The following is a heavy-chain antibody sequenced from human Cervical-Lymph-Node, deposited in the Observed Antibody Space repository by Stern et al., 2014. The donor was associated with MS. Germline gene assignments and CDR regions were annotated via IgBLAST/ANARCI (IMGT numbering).Heavy chain of an antibody. D-gene: IGHD2-21*02. CDR1: GGTFSSYA. V-gene: IGHV1-69*01. Sequence: VQLVESGAGVKKPGSSVKVSCKASGGTFSSYAISWVRQAPGQGLEWMGGIIPIFGTANYAQKFQGRVTITADESTSTAYMELSSLRSEDTAVYYCASAYCGGDCPDWYFDLWGRGTLVTVSS. J-gene: IGHJ2*01. CDR3: ASAYCGGDCPDWYFDL. CDR2: IIPIFGTA.